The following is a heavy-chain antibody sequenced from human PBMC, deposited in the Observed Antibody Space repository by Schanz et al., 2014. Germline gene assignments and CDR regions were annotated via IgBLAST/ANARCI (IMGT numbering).Heavy chain of an antibody. CDR3: AKDVRPVANTVHFYYMDV. CDR2: ISSSSGTI. V-gene: IGHV3-48*01. J-gene: IGHJ6*02. CDR1: GFNFKAYA. D-gene: IGHD6-19*01. Sequence: EAQLLESGGGLVQPGGSLRLSCAASGFNFKAYAMSWVRQAPEKGLEWVSYISSSSGTIYYADSVKGRFTISRDNAKNLLYLQMNSLTAEDTAVYYCAKDVRPVANTVHFYYMDVWGQGTTVTVSS.